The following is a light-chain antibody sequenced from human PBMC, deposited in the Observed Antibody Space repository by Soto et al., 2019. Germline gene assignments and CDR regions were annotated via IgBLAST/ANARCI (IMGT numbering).Light chain of an antibody. J-gene: IGLJ2*01. V-gene: IGLV2-8*01. CDR2: EVS. CDR3: SSYGGSNPVV. Sequence: QSALTQPPSASGSPGQSVTISCTGSSSDVGGYNYVSWYQQHPGKAPKLMIYEVSKRPSGVPDRLSGSKSGNTPSLTVSGLQAEDEADYYCSSYGGSNPVVFGGGTKVTVL. CDR1: SSDVGGYNY.